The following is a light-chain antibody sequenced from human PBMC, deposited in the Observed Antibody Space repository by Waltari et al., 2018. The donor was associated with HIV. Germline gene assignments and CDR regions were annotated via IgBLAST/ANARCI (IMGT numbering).Light chain of an antibody. CDR1: YSNIGSNT. Sequence: QSLLPQPPSASGTPGQRVTISWSGSYSNIGSNTVNWHQQLPGSAPRALIYNNAQRPSGVTDRFCGSKSGTSASLAISGLQSDDQGHYYCASWDDKLAGWVFGGGTRLAVL. CDR2: NNA. J-gene: IGLJ3*02. V-gene: IGLV1-44*01. CDR3: ASWDDKLAGWV.